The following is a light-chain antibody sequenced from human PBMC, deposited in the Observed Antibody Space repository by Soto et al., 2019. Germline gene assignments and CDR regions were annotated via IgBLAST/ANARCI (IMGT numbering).Light chain of an antibody. J-gene: IGKJ2*01. Sequence: EIVLTQSPGTLSLSPGERATLSCRASQSVNNNYLAWYQQKPGQAPRLLIYGASSRATGIPDRFSGSGSGTDFTLTISRLEPEDFAVYYCQHYGSSQYTVGQGTKLEIK. CDR3: QHYGSSQYT. CDR1: QSVNNNY. V-gene: IGKV3-20*01. CDR2: GAS.